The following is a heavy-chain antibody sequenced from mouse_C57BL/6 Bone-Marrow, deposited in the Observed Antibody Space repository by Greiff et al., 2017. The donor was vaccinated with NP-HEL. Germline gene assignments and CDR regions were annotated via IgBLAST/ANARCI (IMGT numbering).Heavy chain of an antibody. D-gene: IGHD1-1*01. J-gene: IGHJ2*01. Sequence: EVKLVESGEGLVRPGGSLKLSCAASGFTFSSYAMSWVRQTPEKRLEWVAYISSGGDYIYYADTVKGRFTISRDNARNTLYLQMSSLKSEDTAMYYCTRVLTVGVDYWGQGTTLTVSS. V-gene: IGHV5-9-1*02. CDR2: ISSGGDYI. CDR3: TRVLTVGVDY. CDR1: GFTFSSYA.